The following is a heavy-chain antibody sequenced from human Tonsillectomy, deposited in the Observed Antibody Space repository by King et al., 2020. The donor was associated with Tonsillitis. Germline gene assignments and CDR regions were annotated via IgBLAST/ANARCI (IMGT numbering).Heavy chain of an antibody. CDR1: GYNFTTYW. CDR3: ARPRRSGWNDAFDL. J-gene: IGHJ3*01. Sequence: QLVQSGAEVKKPGESLKISCKGSGYNFTTYWICWVRQMPGKGLEWMGIIYAGDSDTRYSPSFQGQVTITADKSISTAYLQWSSLKASDTAMYYCARPRRSGWNDAFDLWGQGTMVTVSS. D-gene: IGHD6-19*01. CDR2: IYAGDSDT. V-gene: IGHV5-51*01.